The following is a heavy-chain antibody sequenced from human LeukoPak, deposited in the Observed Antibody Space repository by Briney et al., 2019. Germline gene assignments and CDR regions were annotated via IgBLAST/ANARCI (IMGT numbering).Heavy chain of an antibody. V-gene: IGHV1-18*01. Sequence: ASVKVSCKASGYTFTKYGIIWARQAPGQGLGWMGWISPYSGNTDYAQKFQGRVTMTTDTSASTVYMELRSLRSDDTAIYYCARGYGDDYWGQGTLLTVSS. D-gene: IGHD3-16*01. CDR1: GYTFTKYG. J-gene: IGHJ4*02. CDR2: ISPYSGNT. CDR3: ARGYGDDY.